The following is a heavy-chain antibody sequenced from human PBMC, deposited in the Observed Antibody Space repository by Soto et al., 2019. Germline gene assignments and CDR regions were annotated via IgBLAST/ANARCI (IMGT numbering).Heavy chain of an antibody. CDR1: GGTSIGYD. CDR2: INHSGST. V-gene: IGHV4-34*01. Sequence: AVDGGTSIGYDGRWIRQNPGKGLEWIGEINHSGSTNYNPSLKSRVTISVDTSKNQFSLKLSSVTAADTAVYYCATGHCGWLLLGWFAPLGKGTLVIVFS. CDR3: ATGHCGWLLLGWFAP. J-gene: IGHJ5*02. D-gene: IGHD3-22*01.